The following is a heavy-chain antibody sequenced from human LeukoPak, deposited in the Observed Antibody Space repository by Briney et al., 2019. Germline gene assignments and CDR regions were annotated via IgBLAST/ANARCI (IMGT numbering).Heavy chain of an antibody. CDR2: ISYDGSDK. J-gene: IGHJ4*02. D-gene: IGHD2-15*01. Sequence: GGSLRLSCAASGFTFSRFGMHWVRQAPGKGLEWVAVISYDGSDKYYADSVKGRLTISRDNSKNTLSLQMNSLRPEDTAVYFCARGYSYLDYWGQGTLVTVSS. V-gene: IGHV3-30*03. CDR3: ARGYSYLDY. CDR1: GFTFSRFG.